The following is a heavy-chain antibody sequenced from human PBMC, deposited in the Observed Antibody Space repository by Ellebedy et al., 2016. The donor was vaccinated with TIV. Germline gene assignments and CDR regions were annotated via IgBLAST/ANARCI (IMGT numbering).Heavy chain of an antibody. CDR1: GFTFSSYS. D-gene: IGHD3-3*01. J-gene: IGHJ5*02. V-gene: IGHV3-21*01. CDR3: VRTHYDFWSGYSPNWFDP. Sequence: GGSLRLSXAASGFTFSSYSVNWVRQAPGKGLEWVSFISSTSSHIYYADSVKGRFTISRDNAKNSLYLQMNSLRAEDTAVYYCVRTHYDFWSGYSPNWFDPWGQGTLVTVSS. CDR2: ISSTSSHI.